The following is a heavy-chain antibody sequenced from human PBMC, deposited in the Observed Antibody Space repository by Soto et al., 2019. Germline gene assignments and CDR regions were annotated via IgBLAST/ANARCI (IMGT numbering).Heavy chain of an antibody. J-gene: IGHJ4*02. D-gene: IGHD1-26*01. CDR1: GFTFSSYG. Sequence: QVQLVESGGGVVQPGRSLRLSCAASGFTFSSYGMHWVRQAPGKGLEWVAVIWYDGSNKYYADSVKGRFTISRDNSKNTLYLQMNSLRAEDTAVYYCARDRVRNSGSYGEKALPDYWGQGTLVTVSS. V-gene: IGHV3-33*01. CDR3: ARDRVRNSGSYGEKALPDY. CDR2: IWYDGSNK.